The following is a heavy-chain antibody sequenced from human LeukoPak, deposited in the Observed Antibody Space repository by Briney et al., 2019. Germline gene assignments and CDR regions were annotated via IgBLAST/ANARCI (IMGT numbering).Heavy chain of an antibody. CDR1: GFTFSSYG. V-gene: IGHV3-30*18. CDR3: AKKAEYSSSWYANDAFDI. CDR2: ISYDGSNK. D-gene: IGHD6-13*01. Sequence: PGGSLRLSCAASGFTFSSYGMHWVRQAPGKGLEWVAVISYDGSNKYYADSVKGRFTISRDNSKNTLYLQMNSLRAEDTAVYYCAKKAEYSSSWYANDAFDIWGQGTMVTVSS. J-gene: IGHJ3*02.